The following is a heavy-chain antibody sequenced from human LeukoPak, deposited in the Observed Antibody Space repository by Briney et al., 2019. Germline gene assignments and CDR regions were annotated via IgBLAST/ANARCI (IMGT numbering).Heavy chain of an antibody. D-gene: IGHD6-19*01. CDR2: ISGSGGST. J-gene: IGHJ4*02. V-gene: IGHV3-23*01. CDR3: AKGEGSGWSCFDY. CDR1: GFTFSSYA. Sequence: GGSLRLSCAASGFTFSSYAMSWVRQAPEKGLEWVSAISGSGGSTYYADSVKGRFTISRDNSKNTLYLQMNSLRAEDTAVYYCAKGEGSGWSCFDYWGQGTLVTVSS.